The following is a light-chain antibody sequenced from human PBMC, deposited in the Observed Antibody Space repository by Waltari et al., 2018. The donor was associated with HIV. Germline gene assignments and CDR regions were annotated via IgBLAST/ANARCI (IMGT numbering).Light chain of an antibody. CDR1: TSDIGSYNR. J-gene: IGLJ3*02. CDR2: EVN. Sequence: QSALTQPPSVSGSLGHSVTLSCTGTTSDIGSYNRVSWYQQPPGTAPKLILYEVNHRPSGFPVRFSGSKSGNTASLTISGLQAEDETDYFCSSYTTSSTWVFGGGTRLTVL. CDR3: SSYTTSSTWV. V-gene: IGLV2-18*02.